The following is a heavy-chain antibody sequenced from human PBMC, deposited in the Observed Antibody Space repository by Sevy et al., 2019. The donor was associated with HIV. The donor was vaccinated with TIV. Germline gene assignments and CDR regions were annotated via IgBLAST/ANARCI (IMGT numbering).Heavy chain of an antibody. J-gene: IGHJ3*02. CDR2: IKQDGSEK. D-gene: IGHD2-15*01. CDR3: ARVEYCSGCSCYDAFDI. CDR1: GFTFSSYW. Sequence: GGSLRLSCAASGFTFSSYWMSWVRQAPGKGLEWVANIKQDGSEKYYVDSLKGRFTISRDNAKNSLYLQMNSLRAEDTAVYYCARVEYCSGCSCYDAFDIWGQGTMVTVSS. V-gene: IGHV3-7*01.